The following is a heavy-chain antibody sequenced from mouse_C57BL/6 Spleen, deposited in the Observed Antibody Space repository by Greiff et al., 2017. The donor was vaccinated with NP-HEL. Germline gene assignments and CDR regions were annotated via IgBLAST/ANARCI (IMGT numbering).Heavy chain of an antibody. V-gene: IGHV1-69*01. CDR1: GYTFTSYW. J-gene: IGHJ2*01. CDR3: ASRTEALDY. CDR2: IDPSDSYT. Sequence: QVQLQQPGAELVMPGASVKLSCKASGYTFTSYWMHWVKQRPGQGLEWIGEIDPSDSYTYYNQKFKGKSTLSVDQSSSTAYMQLSGLTSEYSAVYYCASRTEALDYWGQGTTLTVSS.